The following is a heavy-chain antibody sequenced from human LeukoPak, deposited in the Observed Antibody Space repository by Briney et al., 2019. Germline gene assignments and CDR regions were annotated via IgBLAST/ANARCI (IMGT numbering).Heavy chain of an antibody. CDR2: IYYSGST. Sequence: PSQTLSLTCTVSGGSISSGGYYWSWIRQHPGKGLEWIGYIYYSGSTYYNPSLESRVTISVDTSKNQFSLKLSSVTAADTAVYYCARDYGSGSYPYNWFDPWGQGTLVTVSS. J-gene: IGHJ5*02. V-gene: IGHV4-31*03. D-gene: IGHD3-10*01. CDR1: GGSISSGGYY. CDR3: ARDYGSGSYPYNWFDP.